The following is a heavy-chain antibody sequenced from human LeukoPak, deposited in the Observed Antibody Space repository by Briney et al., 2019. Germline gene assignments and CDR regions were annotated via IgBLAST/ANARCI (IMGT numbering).Heavy chain of an antibody. CDR3: ARALSYCGGDCYSLDY. J-gene: IGHJ4*02. V-gene: IGHV1-69*05. CDR2: IIPIFGTA. CDR1: GGIFSSYA. D-gene: IGHD2-21*01. Sequence: SVKVSCKASGGIFSSYAISWVRQAPGQGLEWMGGIIPIFGTANYAQKFQGRVTITTDESTSTAYMELSSLRSEDTAVYYCARALSYCGGDCYSLDYWGQGTLVTVSS.